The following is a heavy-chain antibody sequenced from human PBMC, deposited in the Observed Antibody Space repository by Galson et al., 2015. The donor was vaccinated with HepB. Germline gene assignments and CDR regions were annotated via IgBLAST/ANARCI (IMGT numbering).Heavy chain of an antibody. CDR2: INPKTGGA. V-gene: IGHV1-2*02. D-gene: IGHD1-1*01. CDR1: GYTFTGYY. J-gene: IGHJ6*02. Sequence: SVKVSCKASGYTFTGYYVQWVRQAPGQGLEWMGWINPKTGGANYAQKFQGRVTMTRVTMTRDTSINTAYMELSRLRSDDTAVYYCARGRATGTYLDYFYYAMDVWGQGTTVTVSS. CDR3: ARGRATGTYLDYFYYAMDV.